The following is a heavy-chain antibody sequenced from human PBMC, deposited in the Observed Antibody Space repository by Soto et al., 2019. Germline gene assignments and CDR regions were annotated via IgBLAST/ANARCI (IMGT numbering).Heavy chain of an antibody. Sequence: PSETLSLTCTVSGGSVSSSSCYWGWIRQPPGKGLEWIGSIYYSGGTYYNPSLKSRVTISVDTSKNQFSLKLSSVTAADTAVYYCARRLWFGEWRFDSPKTSGGYYYYYGMDVWGQGTTVTVSS. CDR3: ARRLWFGEWRFDSPKTSGGYYYYYGMDV. CDR2: IYYSGGT. V-gene: IGHV4-39*01. J-gene: IGHJ6*02. CDR1: GGSVSSSSCY. D-gene: IGHD3-10*01.